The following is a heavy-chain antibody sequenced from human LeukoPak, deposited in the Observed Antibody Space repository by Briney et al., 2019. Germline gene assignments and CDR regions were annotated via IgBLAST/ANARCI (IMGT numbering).Heavy chain of an antibody. CDR3: ATGLVPPPKY. V-gene: IGHV4-59*01. CDR2: TYYGGTT. J-gene: IGHJ4*02. CDR1: GDTMTGYY. Sequence: PSETLSLTCNVPGDTMTGYYWSWIRQSPGKGLEWIGNTYYGGTTNYNPSLKSRLSISLDISNNQFSLGLSSVTPADTAVYYCATGLVPPPKYWGRGTLVIVSS.